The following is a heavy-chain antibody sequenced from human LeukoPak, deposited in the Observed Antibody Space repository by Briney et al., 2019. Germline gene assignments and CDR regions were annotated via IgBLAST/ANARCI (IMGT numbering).Heavy chain of an antibody. CDR1: GFTFGDYA. J-gene: IGHJ4*02. CDR2: IRRKAHGGTT. V-gene: IGHV3-49*04. Sequence: GGSLRLSCTTSGFTFGDYAMSWVRQAPGKGLEWVSFIRRKAHGGTTEYAASVKGRFSSSRDDSKSIAYLQMNSLKTEDTAVYFCTRVTYYYDNSGYFHFDSWGQGSLVAVSS. D-gene: IGHD3-22*01. CDR3: TRVTYYYDNSGYFHFDS.